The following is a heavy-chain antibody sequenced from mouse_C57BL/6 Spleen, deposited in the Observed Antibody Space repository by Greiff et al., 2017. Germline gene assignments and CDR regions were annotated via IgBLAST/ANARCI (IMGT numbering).Heavy chain of an antibody. D-gene: IGHD1-1*01. CDR3: ARGDGSSYFFDY. CDR2: IDPSDSET. Sequence: QVHVKQPGAELVRPGSSVKLSCKASGYTFTSYWMHWVKQRPIQGLEWIGNIDPSDSETHYNQKFKDKATLTVDKSSSTAYMQLSSLTSEDSAVYYCARGDGSSYFFDYWGQGTTLTVSS. J-gene: IGHJ2*01. CDR1: GYTFTSYW. V-gene: IGHV1-52*01.